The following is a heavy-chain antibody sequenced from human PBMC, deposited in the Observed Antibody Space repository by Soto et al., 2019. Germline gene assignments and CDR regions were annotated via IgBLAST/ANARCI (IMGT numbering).Heavy chain of an antibody. J-gene: IGHJ5*02. V-gene: IGHV1-46*01. CDR1: GYTLTTYY. D-gene: IGHD3-16*01. CDR3: AREMGACSDSSCYPGPYDS. Sequence: GASVKVSCKASGYTLTTYYMHWVRQAPGQGLEWIGIIDPIGRTTNYAQKFQDRVTMTRDNAKNSLYLQLNSLRDEDTAVYYCAREMGACSDSSCYPGPYDSWGQGTLVTVSS. CDR2: IDPIGRTT.